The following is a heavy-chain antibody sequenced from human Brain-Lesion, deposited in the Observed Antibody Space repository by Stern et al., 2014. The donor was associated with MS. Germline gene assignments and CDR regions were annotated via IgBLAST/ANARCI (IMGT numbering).Heavy chain of an antibody. V-gene: IGHV1-2*02. D-gene: IGHD3-3*01. CDR1: GYIFTGYY. Sequence: EQLVESGAEVKKPGASVKGSCKTSGYIFTGYYIHWVRQAPGQGLEWMAWINPKTGGTTYAQKFQGRDTMSRDPSPSQASGALSSLTSDDTAVYYCARDQRGITIFGVVTDYYYLGMDVWGQGTTVTVSS. CDR3: ARDQRGITIFGVVTDYYYLGMDV. J-gene: IGHJ6*02. CDR2: INPKTGGT.